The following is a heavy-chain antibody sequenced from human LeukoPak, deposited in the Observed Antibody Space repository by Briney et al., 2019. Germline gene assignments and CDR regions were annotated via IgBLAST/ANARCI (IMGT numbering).Heavy chain of an antibody. Sequence: QPGGSLRLSCAASGFTVSSNYMSWVRQAPGKGLEWVSLLYSGGSTYYADSVKGRFTISRDNSKNTLYLQMNSLRAEDTAVYYCAGRDKGYYYGMDFWGQGTTVTGSS. J-gene: IGHJ6*02. V-gene: IGHV3-66*01. CDR2: LYSGGST. CDR1: GFTVSSNY. CDR3: AGRDKGYYYGMDF. D-gene: IGHD5-24*01.